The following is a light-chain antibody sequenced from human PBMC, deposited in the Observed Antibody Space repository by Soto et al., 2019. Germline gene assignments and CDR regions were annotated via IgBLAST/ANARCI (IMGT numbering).Light chain of an antibody. J-gene: IGKJ2*02. CDR3: QQSYSTPRT. Sequence: DLQMSQSPSSLSASVGDRVTITCRASQSISTYLNWYQQKVGKAPKLLIYAASSLQRGVPSRFSGSGSGTDFTLTISSLQPEDFATYYCQQSYSTPRTFGQGTKLEIK. CDR2: AAS. V-gene: IGKV1-39*01. CDR1: QSISTY.